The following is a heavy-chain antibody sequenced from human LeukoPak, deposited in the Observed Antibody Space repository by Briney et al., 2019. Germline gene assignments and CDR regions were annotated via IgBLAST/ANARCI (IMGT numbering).Heavy chain of an antibody. Sequence: PGGSLRLSCAASGFTFSSFSMNWVRQAPGKGLEWVANIKQDGSEKFYVDSVRGRFTISRDNAKNTLYLQMNSLTAEDTAIYYCARGQGWLVDYWGQGTLVTVSS. CDR3: ARGQGWLVDY. CDR1: GFTFSSFS. D-gene: IGHD6-19*01. J-gene: IGHJ4*02. CDR2: IKQDGSEK. V-gene: IGHV3-7*05.